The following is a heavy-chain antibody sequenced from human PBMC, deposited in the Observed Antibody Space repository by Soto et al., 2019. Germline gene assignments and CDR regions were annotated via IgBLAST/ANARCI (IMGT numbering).Heavy chain of an antibody. CDR2: MNPKSGDT. V-gene: IGHV1-8*01. CDR3: VRGRPGGGVKRSWFDP. Sequence: QVQLVQSGAEVRKPGASVKVSCKATGYTFTSNDIYWVRQAPGQGLEWVGWMNPKSGDTGYAQKFQDRLIMTRDTSITTAYMELTSLTSEDTAVYYCVRGRPGGGVKRSWFDPWGQGTLVTVSS. CDR1: GYTFTSND. D-gene: IGHD2-8*02. J-gene: IGHJ5*02.